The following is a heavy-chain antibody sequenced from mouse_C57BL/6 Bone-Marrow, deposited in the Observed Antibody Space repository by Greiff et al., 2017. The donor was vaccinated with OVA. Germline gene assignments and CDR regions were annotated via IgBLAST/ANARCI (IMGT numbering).Heavy chain of an antibody. CDR2: IDPSDSYT. Sequence: VQLQQPGAELVMPGASVKLSCKASGYTFTSYWMHWVMQRPGQGLEWIGEIDPSDSYTNYNQKFKGKSTLTVAKSSSTAYMQLSSLTSEDSAFYYYARASDDSYYAMDYWGQGTSVTVSS. D-gene: IGHD2-12*01. CDR1: GYTFTSYW. V-gene: IGHV1-69*01. CDR3: ARASDDSYYAMDY. J-gene: IGHJ4*01.